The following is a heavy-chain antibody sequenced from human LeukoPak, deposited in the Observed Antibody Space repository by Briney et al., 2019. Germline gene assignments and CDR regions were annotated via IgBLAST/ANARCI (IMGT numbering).Heavy chain of an antibody. CDR1: GFTFSSYS. V-gene: IGHV3-21*01. CDR2: ISSSSSYI. J-gene: IGHJ4*02. Sequence: GGSLRLSCAAAGFTFSSYSMSWVRQAPGKGLEWVSSISSSSSYIYYADSVKGRFTISRDNAKNLLYLQMNSLRAEDTAVYYCARDKRFEGDGFDYWGQGTLVTVSS. D-gene: IGHD3-3*01. CDR3: ARDKRFEGDGFDY.